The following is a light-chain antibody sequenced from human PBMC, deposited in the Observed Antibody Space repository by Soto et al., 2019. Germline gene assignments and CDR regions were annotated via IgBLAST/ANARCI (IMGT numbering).Light chain of an antibody. CDR1: SSDVGSYNL. CDR2: EGS. J-gene: IGLJ1*01. CDR3: CSYEGSSTFYV. V-gene: IGLV2-23*01. Sequence: QSVLTQPASVSGSPGQSITISCTGTSSDVGSYNLVSWYQQHPGKAPKLMIYEGSKRPSGVSNRFSGSKSGNTASLTISGLQAEDEPDYYCCSYEGSSTFYVFGPGTKVTGL.